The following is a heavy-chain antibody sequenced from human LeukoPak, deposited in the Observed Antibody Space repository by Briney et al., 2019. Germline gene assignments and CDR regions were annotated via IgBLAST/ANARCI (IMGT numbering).Heavy chain of an antibody. D-gene: IGHD6-6*01. CDR3: ARVGPPRQQEYYYGMDV. J-gene: IGHJ6*02. Sequence: GGSLRLSCAASGFTFSSYGMHWVRQAPGKGLGWVAVIWYDGSNKYYADSVKGRFTISRDNSKNTLYLQMNSLRAEDTAVYYCARVGPPRQQEYYYGMDVWGQGTTVTVSS. V-gene: IGHV3-33*01. CDR1: GFTFSSYG. CDR2: IWYDGSNK.